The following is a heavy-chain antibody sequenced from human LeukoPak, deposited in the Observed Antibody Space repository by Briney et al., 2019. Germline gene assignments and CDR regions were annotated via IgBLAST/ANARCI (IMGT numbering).Heavy chain of an antibody. CDR1: GDSISFYY. J-gene: IGHJ4*02. V-gene: IGHV4-4*07. CDR2: IYTSGST. D-gene: IGHD3-3*01. Sequence: SETLSLTCTVSGDSISFYYWNWIRQPAGKGLEWIGRIYTSGSTDYNPSLKSRVTLSVDTSKHQFSLRLSSVTAADTAIYYCARHSTFFGVVIIKGRVRGPFDYWGQGTLVTVSS. CDR3: ARHSTFFGVVIIKGRVRGPFDY.